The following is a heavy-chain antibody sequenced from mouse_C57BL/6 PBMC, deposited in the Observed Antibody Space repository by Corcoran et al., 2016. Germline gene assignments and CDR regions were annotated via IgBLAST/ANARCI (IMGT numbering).Heavy chain of an antibody. D-gene: IGHD2-1*01. V-gene: IGHV1-53*01. CDR1: GYTFTSYW. CDR3: ARGGAYGNYWYFDV. Sequence: QVQLQQPGTELVKPGASVKLSCKASGYTFTSYWMHWVKQRPGQDLEWIGNINPSNGGTNYNEKFKSKATLTVDKSSSTAYMQLSSLTSEDSAVYYCARGGAYGNYWYFDVWGTGTTVTVSS. CDR2: INPSNGGT. J-gene: IGHJ1*03.